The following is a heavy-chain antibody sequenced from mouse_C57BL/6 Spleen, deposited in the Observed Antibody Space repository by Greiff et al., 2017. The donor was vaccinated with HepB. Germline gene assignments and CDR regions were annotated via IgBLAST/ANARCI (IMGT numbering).Heavy chain of an antibody. CDR1: GFTFSDYG. V-gene: IGHV5-17*01. CDR3: ARPTTVVGYAMDY. D-gene: IGHD1-1*01. J-gene: IGHJ4*01. Sequence: DVQLVESGGGLVKPGGSLKLSCAASGFTFSDYGMHWVRQAPEKGLEWVAYISSGSSTIYYADTVKGRFTISRDNAKNTLFLQMTSLRSEDTAMYYCARPTTVVGYAMDYWGQGTSVTVSS. CDR2: ISSGSSTI.